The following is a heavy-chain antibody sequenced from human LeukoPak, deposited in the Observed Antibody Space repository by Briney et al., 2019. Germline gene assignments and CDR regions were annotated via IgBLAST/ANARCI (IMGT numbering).Heavy chain of an antibody. D-gene: IGHD3-3*01. Sequence: SETLSLTCTVSGGSISSYYWSWIRQPAGKGLEWIGRIYTSGSTNYNPSLKSRVTMSVGTSKNQFSLKLSSVTAADTAVYYCASSVFGVVMNYYYMDVWGKGTTVTVSS. CDR2: IYTSGST. J-gene: IGHJ6*03. CDR3: ASSVFGVVMNYYYMDV. CDR1: GGSISSYY. V-gene: IGHV4-4*07.